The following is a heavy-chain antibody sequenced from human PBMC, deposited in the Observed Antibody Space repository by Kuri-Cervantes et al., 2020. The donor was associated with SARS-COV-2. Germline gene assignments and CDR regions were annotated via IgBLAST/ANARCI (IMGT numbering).Heavy chain of an antibody. V-gene: IGHV3-30*03. Sequence: GESLKISCAASGFTFSSYGMHWVRQAPGKGLEWVAVISYDGSNKYYADSVKGRFTISRDNSKNSLYLQMNSLRAEDTAVYYCARGYCSSTSCYLPGANFDYWGQGTLVTVSS. CDR2: ISYDGSNK. CDR1: GFTFSSYG. CDR3: ARGYCSSTSCYLPGANFDY. J-gene: IGHJ4*02. D-gene: IGHD2-2*01.